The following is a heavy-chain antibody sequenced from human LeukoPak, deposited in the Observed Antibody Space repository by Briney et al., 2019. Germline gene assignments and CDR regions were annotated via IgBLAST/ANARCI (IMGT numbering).Heavy chain of an antibody. Sequence: GGSLRLSCAASGFTFDDYAMHWVRQAPGKGLEWVSGISWNSGSIGYADSVKGRFTISRDNAKNSLYLQMNSLRAEDTALYYCAKANTRKYYYDSSGYYYWYFDLWGRGTLVTVSS. CDR3: AKANTRKYYYDSSGYYYWYFDL. CDR1: GFTFDDYA. D-gene: IGHD3-22*01. J-gene: IGHJ2*01. V-gene: IGHV3-9*01. CDR2: ISWNSGSI.